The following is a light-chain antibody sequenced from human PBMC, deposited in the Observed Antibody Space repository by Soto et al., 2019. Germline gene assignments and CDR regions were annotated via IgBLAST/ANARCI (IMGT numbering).Light chain of an antibody. J-gene: IGKJ1*01. CDR1: QSSSNW. V-gene: IGKV1-5*01. Sequence: DIQLTQSPYPLPASVAAEVTITCMASQSSSNWLAWYQQKPGTAPKLLIYQLSSLESGVPSMFSGSGSGTEFTLTISSVEAEDVAVYYCQQRINWPWTFGQGTKVDI. CDR2: QLS. CDR3: QQRINWPWT.